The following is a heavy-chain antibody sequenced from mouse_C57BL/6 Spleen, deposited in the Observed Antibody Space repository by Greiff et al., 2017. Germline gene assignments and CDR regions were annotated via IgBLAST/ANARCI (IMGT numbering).Heavy chain of an antibody. Sequence: LVESVAELVRPGASVKLSCTASGFNIKNTYMHWVKQRPEQGLEWIGRIDPANGNTKYAPKFQGKATITADTSSNTAYLQLSSLTSEDTAIYYCASPSYYYGSSYWYFDVWGTGTTVTVSS. CDR3: ASPSYYYGSSYWYFDV. CDR2: IDPANGNT. J-gene: IGHJ1*03. CDR1: GFNIKNTY. D-gene: IGHD1-1*01. V-gene: IGHV14-3*01.